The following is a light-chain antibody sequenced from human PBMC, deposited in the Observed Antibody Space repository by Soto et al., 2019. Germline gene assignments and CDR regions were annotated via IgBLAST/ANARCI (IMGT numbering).Light chain of an antibody. J-gene: IGKJ5*01. CDR3: QQYNNWPPIT. CDR2: STS. Sequence: DIQMTQSPSSLSASVGDRVTITCRASQGIGTDLGWYRQKPGRAPERLIYSTSSLQSGVPSRFSGSGSGTEFTLTISSLQSQDFAIYYCQQYNNWPPITFGQGTRLEIK. V-gene: IGKV1-17*01. CDR1: QGIGTD.